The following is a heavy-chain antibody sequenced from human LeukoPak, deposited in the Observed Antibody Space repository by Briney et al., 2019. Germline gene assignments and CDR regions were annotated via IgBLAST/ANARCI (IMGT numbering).Heavy chain of an antibody. V-gene: IGHV3-23*01. CDR2: ISGSGGST. D-gene: IGHD6-13*01. CDR1: GFTFSSYA. CDR3: AKHSSSWKKLFDY. J-gene: IGHJ4*02. Sequence: PGGFLRLSCAASGFTFSSYAMSWVRQAPGKGLEWVSAISGSGGSTYYANSVKGRFTISRDNSKNTLYLQMNSLRAEDTAVYYCAKHSSSWKKLFDYWGQGPLVTVSS.